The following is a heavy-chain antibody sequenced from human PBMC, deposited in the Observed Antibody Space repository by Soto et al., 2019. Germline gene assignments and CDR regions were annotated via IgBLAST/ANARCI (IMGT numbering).Heavy chain of an antibody. CDR3: ARWWNDEEWVETMDV. D-gene: IGHD1-1*01. CDR2: IYYDGSIE. J-gene: IGHJ6*01. Sequence: QVQLVESGGAVVQPGRSLRLACETSGFIFSDYGMHWVRQAPGKGLEWVAVIYYDGSIEHYSDSVRGRFTISRDNSKNILYLQMNSLRAEDTAIYYCARWWNDEEWVETMDVWGQGTTVTVSS. V-gene: IGHV3-33*01. CDR1: GFIFSDYG.